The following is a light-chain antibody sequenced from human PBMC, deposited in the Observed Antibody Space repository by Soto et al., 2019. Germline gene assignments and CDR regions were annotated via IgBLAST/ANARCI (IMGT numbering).Light chain of an antibody. CDR2: RDN. CDR3: AAWDDSLNGWV. CDR1: SSNIGDNT. Sequence: QSALTQPPSASGTPGQRVTISCSGSSSNIGDNTVDWYQQLPGTAPKLLIYRDNQRPSGVPDRFSGSKSGTSASLAISGLQSEDEADYYCAAWDDSLNGWVFGGGTKLTVL. J-gene: IGLJ3*02. V-gene: IGLV1-44*01.